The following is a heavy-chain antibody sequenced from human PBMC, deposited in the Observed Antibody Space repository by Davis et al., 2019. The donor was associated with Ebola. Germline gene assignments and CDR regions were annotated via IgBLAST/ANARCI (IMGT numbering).Heavy chain of an antibody. CDR2: IYPGDSDT. CDR3: ARQSAAGYYYYYGMDV. D-gene: IGHD6-13*01. CDR1: GYSFTSYW. Sequence: GGSLRLSCKGSGYSFTSYWIGWVRQLPGKGLEWMGIIYPGDSDTRYSPSFQGQVTISADKSISTAYLQWSSLKASDTAMYYCARQSAAGYYYYYGMDVWGQGTTVTVSS. J-gene: IGHJ6*02. V-gene: IGHV5-51*01.